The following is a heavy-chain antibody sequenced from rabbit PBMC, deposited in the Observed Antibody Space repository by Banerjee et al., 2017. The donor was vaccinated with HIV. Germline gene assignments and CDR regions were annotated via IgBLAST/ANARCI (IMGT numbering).Heavy chain of an antibody. CDR2: IESGSA. Sequence: QEQLVESGGGLVKPGASLTLTCTASGFSFSNNYVMCWVRQAPGKGLEWIGCIESGSAYYASWVNGRFTISKTSSTTVTLQMTSLTAADTATYFCARAGGFENYFNLWGQGTLVTVS. D-gene: IGHD1-1*01. CDR3: ARAGGFENYFNL. V-gene: IGHV1S45*01. CDR1: GFSFSNNYV. J-gene: IGHJ4*01.